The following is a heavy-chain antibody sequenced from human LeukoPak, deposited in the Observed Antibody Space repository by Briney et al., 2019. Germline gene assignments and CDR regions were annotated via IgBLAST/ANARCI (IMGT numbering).Heavy chain of an antibody. D-gene: IGHD6-13*01. J-gene: IGHJ5*02. CDR3: ARGRPVAGANWFDP. Sequence: SETLSLTCTVSGGSISSSSYYWGWIRQPPGKGLEWIGEINHSGSTNYNPSLKSRVTVSVDTSKNQFSLKLSSVTAADTAVYYCARGRPVAGANWFDPWGQGALVTVSS. V-gene: IGHV4-39*07. CDR1: GGSISSSSYY. CDR2: INHSGST.